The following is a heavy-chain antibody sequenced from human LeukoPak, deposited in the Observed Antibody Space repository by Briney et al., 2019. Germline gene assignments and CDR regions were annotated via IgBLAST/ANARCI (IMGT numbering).Heavy chain of an antibody. J-gene: IGHJ5*02. CDR1: GGTFSSYA. V-gene: IGHV1-69*05. CDR3: ARPSPYCSSTSCYDGNWFDP. CDR2: FIPIFGTA. D-gene: IGHD2-2*01. Sequence: ASVKVSCKASGGTFSSYAISWVRQAPGQGLEWMGGFIPIFGTANYAQKFQGRVTITTDESTSTAYMELSSLRSEDTAVYYCARPSPYCSSTSCYDGNWFDPWGQGTLVTVSS.